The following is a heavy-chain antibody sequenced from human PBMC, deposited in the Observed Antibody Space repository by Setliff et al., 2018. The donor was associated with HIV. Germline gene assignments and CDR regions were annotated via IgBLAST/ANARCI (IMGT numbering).Heavy chain of an antibody. CDR2: IYHSGIT. V-gene: IGHV4-38-2*01. J-gene: IGHJ4*02. Sequence: SETLSLTCVVSGYSISRGYYWAWIRRPPGMGLEWIASIYHSGITYYNPSLKSRVTISVDTSEDQFSLKLNSVTAADTAMYFCARLGHYDSSGYYSALYFDSWGQGTLVTVSS. D-gene: IGHD3-22*01. CDR3: ARLGHYDSSGYYSALYFDS. CDR1: GYSISRGYY.